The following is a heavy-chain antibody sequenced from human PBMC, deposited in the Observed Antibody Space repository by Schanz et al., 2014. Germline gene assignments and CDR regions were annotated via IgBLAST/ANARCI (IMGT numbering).Heavy chain of an antibody. CDR1: GGTFSSYT. J-gene: IGHJ4*02. CDR2: INPSGGST. V-gene: IGHV1-46*03. D-gene: IGHD6-6*01. Sequence: QVQLVQSGAEVKKPGSSVKVSCKASGGTFSSYTISWVRQAPGQGLEWMGIINPSGGSTRYGQKFQGRITVTTDTSTSTVYLELSSLRSDDTAVYYCGRGFSRSYIDFWGQETLITVSS. CDR3: GRGFSRSYIDF.